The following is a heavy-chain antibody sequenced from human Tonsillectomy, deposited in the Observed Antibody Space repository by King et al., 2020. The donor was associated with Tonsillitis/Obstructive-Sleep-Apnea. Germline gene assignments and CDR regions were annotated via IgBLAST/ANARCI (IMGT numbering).Heavy chain of an antibody. CDR1: GFIFNNAW. CDR2: IKRKTDSGTT. Sequence: VQLVESGGGLVKPGGSLRLSCAASGFIFNNAWMNWVRQAPGKGLEWVGRIKRKTDSGTTDYAAPVKGRFTISRDDSKNTLYLQMNSLKTEDTAVYYCTTYWSQLVPWGQGTLVTVSS. D-gene: IGHD6-13*01. V-gene: IGHV3-15*07. J-gene: IGHJ5*02. CDR3: TTYWSQLVP.